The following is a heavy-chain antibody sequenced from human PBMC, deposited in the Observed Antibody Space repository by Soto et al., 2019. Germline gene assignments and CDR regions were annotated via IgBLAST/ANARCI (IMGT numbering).Heavy chain of an antibody. CDR2: SFYSGST. Sequence: SETLSLTCPFSGFSIRSYYWSWIRRPPGKGLELIGFSFYSGSTNYNPSLKSRVSISVDTSKNEFSLKLSSVTAADTAVYYCATWNDGSAGHWGQGTLVTVSS. D-gene: IGHD1-1*01. V-gene: IGHV4-59*01. J-gene: IGHJ4*02. CDR3: ATWNDGSAGH. CDR1: GFSIRSYY.